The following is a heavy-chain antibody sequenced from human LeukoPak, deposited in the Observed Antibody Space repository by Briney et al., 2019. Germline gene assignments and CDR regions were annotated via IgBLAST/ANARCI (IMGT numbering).Heavy chain of an antibody. J-gene: IGHJ4*02. CDR1: GYSISSGYY. V-gene: IGHV4-38-2*01. CDR2: IYHGGST. D-gene: IGHD3-3*01. CDR3: ASSRDDFWSGYEDY. Sequence: PSETLSLTCAVSGYSISSGYYWGWIRQPPGKGLEWIGSIYHGGSTYYNPSLKSRVTISVATSKNQFSLKLSSVTAADTAVYYCASSRDDFWSGYEDYWGQGTLVTVSS.